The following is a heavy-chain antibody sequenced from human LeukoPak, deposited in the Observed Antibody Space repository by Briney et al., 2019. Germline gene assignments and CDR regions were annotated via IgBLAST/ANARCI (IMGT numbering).Heavy chain of an antibody. V-gene: IGHV4-59*01. CDR3: AKYGNYLVD. D-gene: IGHD2/OR15-2a*01. J-gene: IGHJ4*02. CDR1: GDSISGYY. CDR2: VYYSGAT. Sequence: PSETLSLTCTVSGDSISGYYWSWIRQPPGKGLEYIGYVYYSGATNSNPSLKSRVTIPLDTSKNQFSLKLNSVTAADTAVYYCAKYGNYLVDWGQGTLVTVSS.